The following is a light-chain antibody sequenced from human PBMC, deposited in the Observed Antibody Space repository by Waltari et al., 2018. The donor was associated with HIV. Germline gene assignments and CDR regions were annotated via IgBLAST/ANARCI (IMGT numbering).Light chain of an antibody. Sequence: QTVVTQEPSFSVSPGGTVTLTCALNSDSVSINYYPGWFQQTPGQAPRTLISSTYSRSSGVPDRFSGYILGNKAALTITGAQADDDSFYFCALYMTGAKWVFGGGTKLTVL. CDR3: ALYMTGAKWV. V-gene: IGLV8-61*01. J-gene: IGLJ3*02. CDR1: SDSVSINYY. CDR2: STY.